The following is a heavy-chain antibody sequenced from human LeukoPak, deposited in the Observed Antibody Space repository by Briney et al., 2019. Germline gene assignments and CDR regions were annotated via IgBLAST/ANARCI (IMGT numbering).Heavy chain of an antibody. CDR1: GGSVSSGSYY. J-gene: IGHJ4*02. Sequence: SETLSLTCTVSGGSVSSGSYYWNWIRQPPGKGLEWIGYFYYSGSTNYNPSLKSRVTISLDTSKNQFSLKLSSVTAADTAVYYCARSPNSSGWYTYWGQGTLVTVSS. D-gene: IGHD6-19*01. CDR3: ARSPNSSGWYTY. CDR2: FYYSGST. V-gene: IGHV4-61*01.